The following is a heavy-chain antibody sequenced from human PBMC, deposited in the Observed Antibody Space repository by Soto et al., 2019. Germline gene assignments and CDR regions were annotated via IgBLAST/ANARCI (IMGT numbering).Heavy chain of an antibody. D-gene: IGHD6-13*01. J-gene: IGHJ3*02. Sequence: EVRLVESGGGLVQPGGSLRLSCAASGFTFSSDWMTWVRQAPGKGLEWVANIRKDGSKTSYLDSVRGRFTISRDNAQSSLDLQMDSLSADDPDLYYCARDVSVGTSSLYFDAFDIWGQGKMVTV. CDR3: ARDVSVGTSSLYFDAFDI. V-gene: IGHV3-7*05. CDR1: GFTFSSDW. CDR2: IRKDGSKT.